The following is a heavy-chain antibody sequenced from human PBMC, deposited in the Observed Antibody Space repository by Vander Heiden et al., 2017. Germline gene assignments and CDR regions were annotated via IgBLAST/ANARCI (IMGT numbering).Heavy chain of an antibody. J-gene: IGHJ4*02. CDR1: GFTFSSYT. V-gene: IGHV3-23*01. CDR3: AKGGNQETGDY. CDR2: ISGSGYST. Sequence: EVQLLESGGGLVQPGGSLSLPCSASGFTFSSYTMGWVRQAPGKGLERVSGISGSGYSTYYADSVRGRFTISRDNSKNTLYLQMNSLRAEDTAVYYCAKGGNQETGDYWGQGTLVTVSS.